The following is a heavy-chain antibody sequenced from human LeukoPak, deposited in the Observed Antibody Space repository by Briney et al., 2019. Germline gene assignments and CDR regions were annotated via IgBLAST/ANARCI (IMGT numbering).Heavy chain of an antibody. D-gene: IGHD5-18*01. V-gene: IGHV3-20*01. CDR1: GFTFDDHG. J-gene: IGHJ4*02. Sequence: GGSLRLSCAASGFTFDDHGMNWVRQVPGKGLEWVSGLSGNGGNIGYADSVKGRFTISRDNTKNSLYLQMNSLRAEDTALYHCARDCSYGSFDYWGQGTLVTVST. CDR3: ARDCSYGSFDY. CDR2: LSGNGGNI.